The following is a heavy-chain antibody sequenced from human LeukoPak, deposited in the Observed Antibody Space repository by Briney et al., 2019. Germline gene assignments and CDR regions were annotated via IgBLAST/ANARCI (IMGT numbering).Heavy chain of an antibody. J-gene: IGHJ4*02. CDR2: ISSTSSTI. CDR1: GFTFSSFS. V-gene: IGHV3-48*01. Sequence: GGSLRLSCVASGFTFSSFSMDWVRQAPGKGLEWVSYISSTSSTIYYADSVQGRFTISRDNSKNTLYLQMNSLRAEDTAVYYCAKDRGGSYDYWGQGTLVTVSS. D-gene: IGHD1-26*01. CDR3: AKDRGGSYDY.